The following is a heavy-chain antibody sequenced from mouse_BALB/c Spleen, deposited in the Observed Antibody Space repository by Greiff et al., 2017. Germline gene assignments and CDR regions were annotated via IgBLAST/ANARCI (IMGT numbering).Heavy chain of an antibody. V-gene: IGHV1-66*01. CDR2: IFPGSGNT. CDR1: GYSFTSYY. J-gene: IGHJ4*01. D-gene: IGHD2-4*01. CDR3: AREDYDYAGYYAMDY. Sequence: VKLMESGPELVKPGASVKISCKASGYSFTSYYIHWVKQRPGQGLEWIGWIFPGSGNTKYNEKFKGKATLTADTSSSTAYMQLSSLTSEDSAVYFCAREDYDYAGYYAMDYWGQGTSVTVSS.